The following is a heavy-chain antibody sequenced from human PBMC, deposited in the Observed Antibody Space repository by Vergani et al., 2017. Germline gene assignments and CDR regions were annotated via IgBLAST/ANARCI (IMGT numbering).Heavy chain of an antibody. CDR2: ISYDGTQK. J-gene: IGHJ1*01. V-gene: IGHV3-30*03. CDR3: ATKSCGTPGCQIGYFRE. CDR1: GFTSSYYG. D-gene: IGHD1-1*01. Sequence: QVHLVESGGGVVQPGRSLRLSCVVSGFTSSYYGMHWVRQAPGTGLEWVAVISYDGTQKYYADSVKGRFTISRDNSKSTLYLQMNSLRTEDTAVYYCATKSCGTPGCQIGYFREWGQGTQVTVSS.